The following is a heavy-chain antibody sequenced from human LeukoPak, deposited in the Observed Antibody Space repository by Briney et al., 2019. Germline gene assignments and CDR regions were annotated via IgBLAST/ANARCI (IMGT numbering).Heavy chain of an antibody. CDR2: SRTKDDAYAA. Sequence: GGSLRLSCAASGFTFSDHHMDWVRLAPGKGLEWVGRSRTKDDAYAADYAASVKGRFTISRDNAKNSLYLQMNSLRAEDTAVYYCARDCGGDCYDDAFDIWGQGTMVTVSS. V-gene: IGHV3-72*01. D-gene: IGHD2-21*02. J-gene: IGHJ3*02. CDR1: GFTFSDHH. CDR3: ARDCGGDCYDDAFDI.